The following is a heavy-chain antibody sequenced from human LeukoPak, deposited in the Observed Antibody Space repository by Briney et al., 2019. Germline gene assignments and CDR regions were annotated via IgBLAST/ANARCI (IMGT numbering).Heavy chain of an antibody. CDR3: ARGGDIVVVPAARIPFDY. CDR2: IYYSGST. D-gene: IGHD2-2*01. V-gene: IGHV4-30-4*08. Sequence: SQTLSLTCTVSGGSLSRGDYYWSWIRQPPGKGLEWLGYIYYSGSTYYNPSLKSRVTISVDTSKNQFSLKLSSVTAADTAVYCCARGGDIVVVPAARIPFDYWGDGTLVTVSS. CDR1: GGSLSRGDYY. J-gene: IGHJ4*01.